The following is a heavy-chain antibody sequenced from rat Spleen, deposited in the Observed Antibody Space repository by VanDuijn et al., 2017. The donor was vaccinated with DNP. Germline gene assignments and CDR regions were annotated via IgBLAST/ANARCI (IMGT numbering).Heavy chain of an antibody. CDR1: GFTFSNYG. D-gene: IGHD1-11*01. Sequence: EVQLVESGGGFVQPGRSLKLSCAASGFTFSNYGMAWVRQAPTKGLEWVASITNSGGSIYYRDSLKGRITISRDNAKTTLYLQMDSLRSEDTATYYCVTRGKYGGYDYWGQGVIVTVSS. CDR3: VTRGKYGGYDY. CDR2: ITNSGGSI. V-gene: IGHV5S13*01. J-gene: IGHJ2*01.